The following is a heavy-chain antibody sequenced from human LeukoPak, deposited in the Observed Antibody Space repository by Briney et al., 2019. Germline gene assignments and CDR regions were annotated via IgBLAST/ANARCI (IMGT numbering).Heavy chain of an antibody. CDR3: RVVPGPIDY. D-gene: IGHD3-10*01. J-gene: IGHJ4*02. Sequence: ASVKVSCKASGYTFTGYYMHWVRRAPGQGLEWMGWINPNSGGTNYAQKFQGRVTMTRDTSISTAYMELTRLTSGDTAVYYCRVVPGPIDYWGQGTLVTVSS. CDR1: GYTFTGYY. CDR2: INPNSGGT. V-gene: IGHV1-2*02.